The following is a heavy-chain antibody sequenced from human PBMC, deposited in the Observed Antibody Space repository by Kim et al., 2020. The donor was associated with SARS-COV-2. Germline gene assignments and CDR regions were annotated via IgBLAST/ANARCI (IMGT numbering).Heavy chain of an antibody. CDR2: IIPILNIA. Sequence: SVKVSCKASGGTFSSYAISWVRQAPGQGLEWMGRIIPILNIANYAQKFQGRVTITADKSTSTAYMELSSLRSEDTAVYYCARAWVPAAIPLSYYYYYMDVWGKGTTVTVSS. CDR3: ARAWVPAAIPLSYYYYYMDV. CDR1: GGTFSSYA. V-gene: IGHV1-69*04. J-gene: IGHJ6*03. D-gene: IGHD2-2*02.